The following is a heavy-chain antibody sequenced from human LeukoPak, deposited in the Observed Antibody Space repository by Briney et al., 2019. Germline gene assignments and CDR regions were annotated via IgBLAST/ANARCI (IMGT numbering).Heavy chain of an antibody. V-gene: IGHV1-2*02. CDR2: INPSNGGT. D-gene: IGHD3-16*01. CDR3: ATLGGHSLAAQNGY. Sequence: ASVKVSCKASGYTFTGYYMHWVRQAPGQGLEWMGWINPSNGGTHYAQRFQGRVTMTRDSSISTAYMELSRLTSDDTAVYYCATLGGHSLAAQNGYWGQGTLVTVSS. J-gene: IGHJ4*02. CDR1: GYTFTGYY.